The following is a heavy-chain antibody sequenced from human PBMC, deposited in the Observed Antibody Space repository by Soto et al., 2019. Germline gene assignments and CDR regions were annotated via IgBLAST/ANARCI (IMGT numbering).Heavy chain of an antibody. J-gene: IGHJ4*02. V-gene: IGHV4-34*01. CDR3: ARWELISQIDY. Sequence: QVQLQQWGTGLLKPSETLSLTCAVYGGSFSGYYWSWIRQPPGKGLEWIGEINHSGSTNYNPSLKSRVTISVDTSKNQFSLKLSSVTAADTAVYYCARWELISQIDYWGQGTLVTVSS. CDR2: INHSGST. D-gene: IGHD1-26*01. CDR1: GGSFSGYY.